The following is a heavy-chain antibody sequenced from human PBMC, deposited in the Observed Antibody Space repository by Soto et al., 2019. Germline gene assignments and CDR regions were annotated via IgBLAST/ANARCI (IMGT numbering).Heavy chain of an antibody. CDR1: GFPFNNYV. CDR3: AKSRDAYNFYFYYGMDV. CDR2: ILYDGGKN. V-gene: IGHV3-30*18. J-gene: IGHJ6*02. Sequence: PAGSLRLSCAASGFPFNNYVRRWVRPPPGKGLEWVADILYDGGKNYYADSVKGRFTISRDNSKNTLYLQMNSLTAEDTAVYFCAKSRDAYNFYFYYGMDVWGQGTAVTVSS. D-gene: IGHD2-2*01.